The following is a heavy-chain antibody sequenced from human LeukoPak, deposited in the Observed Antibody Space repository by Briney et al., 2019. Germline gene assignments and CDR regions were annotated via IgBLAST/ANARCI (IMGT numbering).Heavy chain of an antibody. V-gene: IGHV3-23*01. J-gene: IGHJ6*03. Sequence: GGSLRLSCAASGFTFSTYAMNWVRQAPGKRLEWVSSITGSGRDTYYAGSVRGRITISRDNSRNTLYLQMNSLRAEGTAVYYCAKGGVFGVVITCYYMDVWGKGTTVTVSS. CDR2: ITGSGRDT. D-gene: IGHD3-3*01. CDR1: GFTFSTYA. CDR3: AKGGVFGVVITCYYMDV.